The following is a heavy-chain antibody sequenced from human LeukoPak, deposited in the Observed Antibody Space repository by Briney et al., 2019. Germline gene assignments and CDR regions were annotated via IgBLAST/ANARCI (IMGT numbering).Heavy chain of an antibody. Sequence: GGSLRLSCAASEFTFSSYAMSWVRQAPGKGLEWVSAISGSGGSTYYADSVKGRFTISRDNSKNTLYLQMNSLRAEDTAVYYCANLEIVGATGRDYWGQGTLVTVSS. D-gene: IGHD1-26*01. J-gene: IGHJ4*02. CDR1: EFTFSSYA. CDR2: ISGSGGST. CDR3: ANLEIVGATGRDY. V-gene: IGHV3-23*01.